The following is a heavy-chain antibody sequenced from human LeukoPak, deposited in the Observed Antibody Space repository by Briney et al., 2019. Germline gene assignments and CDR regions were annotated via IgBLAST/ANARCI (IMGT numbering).Heavy chain of an antibody. J-gene: IGHJ4*02. CDR2: INHSGST. CDR3: ASARELPSLDPTGDY. Sequence: SETLSLTCTTSGVSISRFYWSWIRQPPGKGLERIGEINHSGSTNYNPSLKSRVTISVDTSKNQFSLKLSSVTAADTAVYYCASARELPSLDPTGDYWGQGTLVTVSS. CDR1: GVSISRFY. V-gene: IGHV4-34*01. D-gene: IGHD3-10*01.